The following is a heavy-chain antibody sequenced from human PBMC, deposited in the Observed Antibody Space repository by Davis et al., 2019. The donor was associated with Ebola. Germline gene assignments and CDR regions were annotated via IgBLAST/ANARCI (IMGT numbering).Heavy chain of an antibody. J-gene: IGHJ4*02. D-gene: IGHD1/OR15-1a*01. Sequence: ASVKVSCKASGYSFNTYGISWVRQAPGQGLEWMGWISAYNGNTNYAQKLQGRVAMTTDTSTSTAYMELRSLTSDDTAVYFCARTTNTWNRDWGQGALVTVSS. V-gene: IGHV1-18*01. CDR2: ISAYNGNT. CDR1: GYSFNTYG. CDR3: ARTTNTWNRD.